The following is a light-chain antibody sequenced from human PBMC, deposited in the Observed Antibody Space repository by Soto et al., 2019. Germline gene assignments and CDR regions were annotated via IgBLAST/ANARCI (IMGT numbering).Light chain of an antibody. CDR2: GAS. V-gene: IGKV3-15*01. J-gene: IGKJ4*01. Sequence: EIVVTQSPATLYLSPGQRATLSCRTSQNIKNKLVWYQQKPGQAPRLLIYGASTRATGIPARFSGSGSGTDFTLTISSLQSEDFAVYSCQHYNNWPLTFGGGTKGEI. CDR3: QHYNNWPLT. CDR1: QNIKNK.